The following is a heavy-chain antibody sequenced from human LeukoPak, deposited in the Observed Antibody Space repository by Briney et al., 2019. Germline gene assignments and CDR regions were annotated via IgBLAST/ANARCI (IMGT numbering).Heavy chain of an antibody. CDR1: GYTFTSYG. D-gene: IGHD1-26*01. V-gene: IGHV1-18*01. Sequence: ASVKVSCKASGYTFTSYGISWVRQAPGQGLEWMGWISAYNGNTNYAQKLQGRVTMTTDTSTSTAYMELRSLRSDDTAVYYCARDQGGSYYRASPAVDIWGQGTMVTVSS. CDR3: ARDQGGSYYRASPAVDI. CDR2: ISAYNGNT. J-gene: IGHJ3*02.